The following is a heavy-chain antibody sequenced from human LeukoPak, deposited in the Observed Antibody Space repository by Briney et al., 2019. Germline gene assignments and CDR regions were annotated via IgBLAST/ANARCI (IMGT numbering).Heavy chain of an antibody. CDR2: INPNSGGT. D-gene: IGHD6-19*01. V-gene: IGHV1-2*06. CDR3: ARVLRIAVAGTYYYGMDV. CDR1: GGTFSSYA. J-gene: IGHJ6*02. Sequence: ASVKVSCKASGGTFSSYAISWVRQAPGQGLEWMGRINPNSGGTNYAQKFQGRVTMTRDTSISTAYMELSRLRSDDTAVYYCARVLRIAVAGTYYYGMDVWGQGTTVTVSS.